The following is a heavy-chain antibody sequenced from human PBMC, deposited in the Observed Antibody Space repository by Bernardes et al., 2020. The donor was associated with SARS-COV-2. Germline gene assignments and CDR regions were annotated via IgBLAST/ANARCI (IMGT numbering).Heavy chain of an antibody. V-gene: IGHV1-3*01. CDR2: INAGNGNT. Sequence: AGVKVSCKASGYTFTSYAMHWVRQAPGQRLEWMGWINAGNGNTKYSQKFQGRVTITRDTSASTAYMELSSLRSEDTAVYYCARDQGSGYDSHYYGMDVWGQGTTVTVSS. CDR3: ARDQGSGYDSHYYGMDV. J-gene: IGHJ6*02. CDR1: GYTFTSYA. D-gene: IGHD5-12*01.